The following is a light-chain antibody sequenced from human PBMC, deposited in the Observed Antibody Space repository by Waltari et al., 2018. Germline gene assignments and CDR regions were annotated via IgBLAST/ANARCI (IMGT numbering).Light chain of an antibody. Sequence: QSVLTPPPSVSGSPGQSVTMSCTGTSSDIGSYTFVSWYPQHPGKAPTLVIYDVITRPSGVPDRFSGSKSGNTASLTVSGLQAEDEADYYCSSHAGSTAVFGGGTKLTVL. CDR2: DVI. CDR3: SSHAGSTAV. CDR1: SSDIGSYTF. V-gene: IGLV2-8*01. J-gene: IGLJ2*01.